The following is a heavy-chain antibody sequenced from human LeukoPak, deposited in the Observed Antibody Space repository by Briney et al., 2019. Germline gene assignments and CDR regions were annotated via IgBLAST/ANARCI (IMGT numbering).Heavy chain of an antibody. CDR3: TKDREPDNGWDLDY. CDR2: ILAGGAT. CDR1: GFTFSKYA. V-gene: IGHV3-23*01. J-gene: IGHJ4*01. Sequence: GGSLRLSCAASGFTFSKYAMNWVRQAPGKGLEWVSAILAGGATYYADPVKGRFTISRDSSTNTIYLQMNSLRVDDTAIYYCTKDREPDNGWDLDYWGQGTLLIVSS. D-gene: IGHD6-19*01.